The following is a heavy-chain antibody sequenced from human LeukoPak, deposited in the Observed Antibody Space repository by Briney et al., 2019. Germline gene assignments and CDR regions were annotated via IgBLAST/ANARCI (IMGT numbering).Heavy chain of an antibody. CDR2: INHSGST. D-gene: IGHD3-3*01. V-gene: IGHV4-34*01. Sequence: SETLSLTCAVYGGSFSCYYWSWIRQPPGKGLEWIGEINHSGSTNYNPSLKSRVTISVDTSKNQFSLKLSSVTAADTAVYYCAMGYPPWSGKIDYWGQGTLVTVSS. CDR3: AMGYPPWSGKIDY. J-gene: IGHJ4*02. CDR1: GGSFSCYY.